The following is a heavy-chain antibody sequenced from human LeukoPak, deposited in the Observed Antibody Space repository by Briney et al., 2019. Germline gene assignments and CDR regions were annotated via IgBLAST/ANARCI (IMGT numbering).Heavy chain of an antibody. CDR3: ARDGSGRYLYYYMDF. CDR1: GFTFTDYS. Sequence: PGGSLRLSCAPSGFTFTDYSMSWVRHAPGKGLEWVASISTVSTYTFYGDSVKGRFTISRDNDKNSLYLQMSYLTAEDTAVYYCARDGSGRYLYYYMDFWGKGTMVTVSS. D-gene: IGHD6-13*01. V-gene: IGHV3-21*06. J-gene: IGHJ6*03. CDR2: ISTVSTYT.